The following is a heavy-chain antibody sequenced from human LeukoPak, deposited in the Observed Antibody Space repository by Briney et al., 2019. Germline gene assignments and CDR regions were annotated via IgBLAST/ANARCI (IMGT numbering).Heavy chain of an antibody. V-gene: IGHV1-69*13. CDR3: AREIGYCSSTSCPYFDY. CDR1: GYTFTIYN. J-gene: IGHJ4*02. D-gene: IGHD2-2*01. Sequence: SVKLSCKASGYTFTIYNMHWERQSPGQGLEWMGGFIPIIGTANYAQKFQGRVTITADESASTAYMELSSLRSEDTAVYYCAREIGYCSSTSCPYFDYWGQGTLVTVSS. CDR2: FIPIIGTA.